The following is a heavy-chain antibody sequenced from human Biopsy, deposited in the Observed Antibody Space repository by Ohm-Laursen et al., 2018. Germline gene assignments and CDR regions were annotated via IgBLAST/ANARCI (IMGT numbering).Heavy chain of an antibody. J-gene: IGHJ4*02. CDR2: ISGSGVTK. Sequence: SLRLSCAASGFTFGDYYMSWIRQAPGKGLEWLSYISGSGVTKMYADSVKGRFTVSRDNAKNSLYLEMNTLTVEDTAVYYCATDGAGSYNENWGQGTLVRVSS. CDR1: GFTFGDYY. V-gene: IGHV3-11*01. D-gene: IGHD3-10*01. CDR3: ATDGAGSYNEN.